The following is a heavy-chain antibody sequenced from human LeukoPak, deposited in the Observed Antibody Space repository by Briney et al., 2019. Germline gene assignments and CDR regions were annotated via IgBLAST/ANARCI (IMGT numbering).Heavy chain of an antibody. CDR3: ARDFGDRHSLAVYYYYYMDA. J-gene: IGHJ6*03. CDR1: GGSISSSSYY. CDR2: IYYSGST. Sequence: SETLSLTCTVSGGSISSSSYYWGWIRQPPVKGLEWIGSIYYSGSTYYNPSLKSRVTISVDTSKNQFSLKLSSVTVADTAVYYCARDFGDRHSLAVYYYYYMDAWGKGTTVTVSS. V-gene: IGHV4-39*07. D-gene: IGHD4-17*01.